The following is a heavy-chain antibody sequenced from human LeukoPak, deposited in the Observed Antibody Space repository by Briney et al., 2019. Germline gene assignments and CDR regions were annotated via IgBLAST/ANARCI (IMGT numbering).Heavy chain of an antibody. CDR3: ARVGVRVVHFDY. Sequence: PSETLSLTCSVSGGSINSYYWGWIRQPAGKGLEWIGRIYTRGNTNYSPSLKSRLTVSVDTSKNQFSLNLRSVTAADTAVYYCARVGVRVVHFDYWGQGTLVTVSS. CDR2: IYTRGNT. D-gene: IGHD2-15*01. V-gene: IGHV4-4*07. J-gene: IGHJ4*02. CDR1: GGSINSYY.